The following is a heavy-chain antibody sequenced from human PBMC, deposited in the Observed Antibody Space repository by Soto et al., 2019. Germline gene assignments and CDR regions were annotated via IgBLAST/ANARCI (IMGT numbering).Heavy chain of an antibody. D-gene: IGHD3-22*01. V-gene: IGHV4-38-2*02. CDR2: VYHSGST. CDR3: ARENYYDSSDYYGMDF. J-gene: IGHJ6*02. CDR1: GYSISSGYY. Sequence: SETLSLTCAVSGYSISSGYYWGCIRQPPGKGLEWIGSVYHSGSTYYNPSLKSRVTISVDTSKNQFSLKLSSGTAADTAVYYCARENYYDSSDYYGMDFWGQGTTVTVSS.